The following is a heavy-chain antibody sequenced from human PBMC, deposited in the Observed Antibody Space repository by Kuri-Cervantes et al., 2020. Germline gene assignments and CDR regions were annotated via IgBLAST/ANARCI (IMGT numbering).Heavy chain of an antibody. CDR3: ARDSYYDSSGFDAFDI. D-gene: IGHD3-22*01. J-gene: IGHJ3*02. CDR1: GFTFSSYS. CDR2: ISSSSSTI. V-gene: IGHV3-48*02. Sequence: GESLKISCAASGFTFSSYSMNWVRQAPGKGLEWVSSISSSSSTIYYADSVKGRFTISRDNAKNSLYLHMNSLRDEDTAVYYCARDSYYDSSGFDAFDIWGQGTMVTVSS.